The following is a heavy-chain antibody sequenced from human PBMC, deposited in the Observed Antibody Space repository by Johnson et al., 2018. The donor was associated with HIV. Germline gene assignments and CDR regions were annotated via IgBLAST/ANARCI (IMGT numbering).Heavy chain of an antibody. D-gene: IGHD2-2*01. V-gene: IGHV3-30*02. CDR1: GFTFRSYG. CDR2: IRHDGNNK. J-gene: IGHJ3*02. Sequence: QVQLVESGGGVVQPGGSLRLSCAASGFTFRSYGMHWVRQAPGKGLELVAFIRHDGNNKYYADSVKGRFTVSRDTSKNTLYLQMNSLRAEDTAVYYCAKPVVPAGDDLDMYEFAFDIWGQGTMVTVSS. CDR3: AKPVVPAGDDLDMYEFAFDI.